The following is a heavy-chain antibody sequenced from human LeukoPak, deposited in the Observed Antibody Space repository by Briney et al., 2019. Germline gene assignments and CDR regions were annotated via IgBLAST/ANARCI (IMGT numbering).Heavy chain of an antibody. CDR2: IYYGGST. Sequence: SETLSLTCTVSGGSISSYYWSWIRQPAGKGLEWIGSIYYGGSTYYNPSLKSRVTISVDTSKNQFSLKLSSVTAADTAVYYCAMASPDYYYDSSGYYGYWGQGTLVTVSS. CDR1: GGSISSYY. V-gene: IGHV4-59*05. D-gene: IGHD3-22*01. CDR3: AMASPDYYYDSSGYYGY. J-gene: IGHJ4*02.